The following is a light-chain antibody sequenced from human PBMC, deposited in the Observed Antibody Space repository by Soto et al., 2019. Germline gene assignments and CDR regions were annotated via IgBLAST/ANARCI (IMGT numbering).Light chain of an antibody. CDR3: QQSYSTPWT. Sequence: DIQMTQSPSSLSASVGCRVTITCRSSQSISSYLNWYQQKPGKAPKLLIYAASSLQSGVPSRFSASGSATDFTLTISSLQHEDFATYYCQQSYSTPWTFGQGTKVDIK. CDR1: QSISSY. V-gene: IGKV1-39*01. J-gene: IGKJ1*01. CDR2: AAS.